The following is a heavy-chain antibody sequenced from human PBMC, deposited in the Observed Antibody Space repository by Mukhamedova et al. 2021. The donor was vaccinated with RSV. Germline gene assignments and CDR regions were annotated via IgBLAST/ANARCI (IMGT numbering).Heavy chain of an antibody. Sequence: GKGLEWVSAISGSGGSTYDADSVKGRFTISRDNSKNTLYLQMNSLRAEDTAVYYCAKATVVVIDLWGRGTLVTVSS. CDR2: ISGSGGST. D-gene: IGHD3-22*01. J-gene: IGHJ2*01. CDR3: AKATVVVIDL. V-gene: IGHV3-23*01.